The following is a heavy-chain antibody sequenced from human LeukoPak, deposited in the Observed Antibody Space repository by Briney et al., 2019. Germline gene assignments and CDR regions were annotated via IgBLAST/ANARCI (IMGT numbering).Heavy chain of an antibody. V-gene: IGHV7-4-1*02. D-gene: IGHD3-22*01. CDR1: GYTFSNYA. CDR3: ARGAKDSSGYHPTYAFDI. Sequence: ASVKVSCKASGYTFSNYAMNWVRQAPGQGLEWMGWINTNAGNPTYAQGFTGQFVFSLDTSVSTAYLQISTVKGEDTAVYYCARGAKDSSGYHPTYAFDIWGQGTMVTVSS. J-gene: IGHJ3*02. CDR2: INTNAGNP.